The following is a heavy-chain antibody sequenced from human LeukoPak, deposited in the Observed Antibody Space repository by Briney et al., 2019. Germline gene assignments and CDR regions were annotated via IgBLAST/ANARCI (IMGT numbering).Heavy chain of an antibody. J-gene: IGHJ6*03. Sequence: ASVKVPCKASGYTFTGYYMHWVRQAPGQGLEWMGWINPNSGGTNYAQKFQGRVTMTRDTSISTAYMELSRLRSDDTAVYYCARAAGYYGSGSYFWTTSYYYYMDVWGKGTTVTISS. V-gene: IGHV1-2*02. D-gene: IGHD3-10*01. CDR3: ARAAGYYGSGSYFWTTSYYYYMDV. CDR1: GYTFTGYY. CDR2: INPNSGGT.